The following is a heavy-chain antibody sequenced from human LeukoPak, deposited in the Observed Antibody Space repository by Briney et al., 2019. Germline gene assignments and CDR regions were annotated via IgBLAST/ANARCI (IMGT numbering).Heavy chain of an antibody. J-gene: IGHJ4*02. V-gene: IGHV5-51*01. CDR1: GYSFTNYW. CDR2: IYPADSDT. D-gene: IGHD5-24*01. Sequence: RGESLKISCKGSGYSFTNYWIGWVRQMPGKGLEWMGIIYPADSDTRNSPSFQGQVTISADKSNSTAYLQWSSLKASDTAMYYCARGAKRWLQLPGPHYFDYWGQGTLVTVSS. CDR3: ARGAKRWLQLPGPHYFDY.